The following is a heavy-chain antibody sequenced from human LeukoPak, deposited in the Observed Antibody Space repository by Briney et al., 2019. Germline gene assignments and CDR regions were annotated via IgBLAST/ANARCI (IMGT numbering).Heavy chain of an antibody. V-gene: IGHV4-34*01. D-gene: IGHD3-9*01. CDR2: INHSGST. Sequence: PSETLSLTCAVYGGSFSGYYWSWIRQPPGKGLEWIGEINHSGSTNYNPSLKSRVTISVDTSKNQFSPKLSSVTAADTAVYYCARRKLRYFDWFGDPFDYWGQGTLVTVSS. CDR3: ARRKLRYFDWFGDPFDY. CDR1: GGSFSGYY. J-gene: IGHJ4*02.